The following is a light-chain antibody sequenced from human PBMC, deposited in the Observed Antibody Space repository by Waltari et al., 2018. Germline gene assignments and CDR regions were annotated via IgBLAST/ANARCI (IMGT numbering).Light chain of an antibody. CDR3: QQYDNWLGT. CDR2: GAS. Sequence: EIVMTQSPATLSVFPGERATLSCRASQSIRSNLAWYQHKPGQAPRLLIYGASTRATGIPARFSGSGSGTEFTLTISSLQSEGFAVYFCQQYDNWLGTSGQGTKVEIK. V-gene: IGKV3-15*01. J-gene: IGKJ1*01. CDR1: QSIRSN.